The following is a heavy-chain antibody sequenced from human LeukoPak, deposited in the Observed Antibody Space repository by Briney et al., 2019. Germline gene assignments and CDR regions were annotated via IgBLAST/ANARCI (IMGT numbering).Heavy chain of an antibody. CDR3: ARDRRYYGSGSYFDY. CDR1: GGSISSYY. Sequence: KSSGTLSLTCTVSGGSISSYYWSWIRQPAGKGLEWIGRIYTCGSTNYNPSLKSRVTMSVDTSKNQFSLKLSSVTAADTAVYYCARDRRYYGSGSYFDYWGQGTLVTVSS. D-gene: IGHD3-10*01. J-gene: IGHJ4*02. V-gene: IGHV4-4*07. CDR2: IYTCGST.